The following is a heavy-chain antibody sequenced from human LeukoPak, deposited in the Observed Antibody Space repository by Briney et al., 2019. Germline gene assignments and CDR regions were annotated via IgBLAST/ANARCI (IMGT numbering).Heavy chain of an antibody. CDR3: ARGGINSPTIDF. CDR1: RFTFSTYW. CDR2: INTDGTTT. D-gene: IGHD1-26*01. V-gene: IGHV3-74*01. J-gene: IGHJ4*02. Sequence: PGRSLRLSCAASRFTFSTYWMHWVRQPPGKGLVWLSRINTDGTTTTYADSVKGRFTISRDNAKNTLYLQLNSLRADDTAVYFCARGGINSPTIDFWGQGTLVTLSS.